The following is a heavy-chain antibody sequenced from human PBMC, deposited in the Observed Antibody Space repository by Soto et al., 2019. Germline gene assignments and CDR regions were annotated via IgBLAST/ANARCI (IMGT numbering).Heavy chain of an antibody. CDR1: GDIFTSSD. CDR3: ARVRFTIPSRL. Sequence: ASVKVFLLASGDIFTSSDINAGRKATGQGLEWMGWMNPNSGNAGYAQKFQGRVTITRNTSISTAYMELSSLRSEDMVVYYCARVRFTIPSRLCGRGTLVTVS. D-gene: IGHD3-3*01. V-gene: IGHV1-8*01. J-gene: IGHJ4*02. CDR2: MNPNSGNA.